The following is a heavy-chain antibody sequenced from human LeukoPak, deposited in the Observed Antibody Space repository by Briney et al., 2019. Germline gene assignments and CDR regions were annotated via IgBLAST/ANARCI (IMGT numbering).Heavy chain of an antibody. D-gene: IGHD1-1*01. J-gene: IGHJ4*02. CDR3: ATQHSLLEPRFDY. Sequence: GASVKVSCKVSGYTLTELSMHWVRQAPGKGLEWMGGFDPEDGETIYAQKFQGRVTMTEDTSTDTAYMELSSLRSEDTAVYYCATQHSLLEPRFDYWGQRTLVTVSS. CDR1: GYTLTELS. CDR2: FDPEDGET. V-gene: IGHV1-24*01.